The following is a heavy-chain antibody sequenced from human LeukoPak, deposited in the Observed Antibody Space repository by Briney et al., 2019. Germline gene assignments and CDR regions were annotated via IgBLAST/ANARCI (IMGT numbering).Heavy chain of an antibody. J-gene: IGHJ4*02. D-gene: IGHD3-22*01. V-gene: IGHV1-46*01. CDR1: GYIFTSYY. CDR3: ARGVHVRVYDSNPHYGHY. CDR2: INPSTGST. Sequence: ASVKVSCKASGYIFTSYYIFWVRQAPGQGLGWMGIINPSTGSTSYSQKFQGRVTMTRDMSTSTVYMELSSLRSEDTALYYCARGVHVRVYDSNPHYGHYWGQGTLVTVSS.